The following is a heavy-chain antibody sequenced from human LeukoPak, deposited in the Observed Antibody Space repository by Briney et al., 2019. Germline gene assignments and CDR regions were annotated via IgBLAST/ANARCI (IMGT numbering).Heavy chain of an antibody. J-gene: IGHJ4*02. CDR3: ARDREYYDSSGYYFGHFDY. Sequence: TLSLTCTVSGGSISSGSYYWSWIRQPAGKGLEWIGRIYTSGSTNYNPSLKSRVTISVDTSKNQFSLKLSSVTAADTAVYYCARDREYYDSSGYYFGHFDYWGQGTLVTVSS. V-gene: IGHV4-61*02. CDR2: IYTSGST. CDR1: GGSISSGSYY. D-gene: IGHD3-22*01.